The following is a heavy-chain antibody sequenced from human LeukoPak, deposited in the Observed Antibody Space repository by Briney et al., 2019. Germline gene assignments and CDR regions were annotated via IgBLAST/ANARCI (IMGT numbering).Heavy chain of an antibody. CDR2: IYYSGST. Sequence: SETLSLTCTVSGGSISNYHWNWIRQPPVKGLEWIGYIYYSGSTNYNPSLKSRLTISLDTPKNQFSLKLTSVTAADSAIYYCARGTSSSINFDYWGQGTLVTVSS. D-gene: IGHD2-2*01. CDR1: GGSISNYH. J-gene: IGHJ4*02. CDR3: ARGTSSSINFDY. V-gene: IGHV4-59*01.